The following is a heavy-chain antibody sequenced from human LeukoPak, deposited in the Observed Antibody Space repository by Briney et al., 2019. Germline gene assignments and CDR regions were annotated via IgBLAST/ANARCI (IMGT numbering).Heavy chain of an antibody. CDR3: ARADYYYGMDV. V-gene: IGHV3-66*01. CDR2: IYSGGST. J-gene: IGHJ6*02. CDR1: GFTVSSNY. Sequence: GGSLRLSCAASGFTVSSNYMSWVRQAPGKGLEWVSVIYSGGSTYYADSVKGRFTISRDNSKNTLYLQMNSLRAEDTAVYYCARADYYYGMDVWGQGTTVTVSS.